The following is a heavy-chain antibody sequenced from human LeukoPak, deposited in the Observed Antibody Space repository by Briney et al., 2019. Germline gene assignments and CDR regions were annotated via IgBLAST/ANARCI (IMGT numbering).Heavy chain of an antibody. CDR1: GFTFSSYG. D-gene: IGHD3-22*01. J-gene: IGHJ3*02. CDR2: ISYDGSNK. V-gene: IGHV3-30*18. CDR3: AKDRGDNYDSSGYYSGGFDI. Sequence: GGSLRLSCAASGFTFSSYGMHWVRQAPGKGLEWVAVISYDGSNKYYADSVKGRFTISRDNSKNTLYLQMNSLRAEDTAVYYCAKDRGDNYDSSGYYSGGFDIWGQGTMVTVSS.